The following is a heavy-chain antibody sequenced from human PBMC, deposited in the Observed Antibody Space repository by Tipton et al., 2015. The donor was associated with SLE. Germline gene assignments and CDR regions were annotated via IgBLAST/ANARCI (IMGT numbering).Heavy chain of an antibody. D-gene: IGHD3-3*01. CDR2: VSYSGST. V-gene: IGHV4-39*01. Sequence: TLSLTCPVSGASVTRTSHYWGWIRQSPGKGLEWIATVSYSGSTFSNPSLRGRVATSSDTSGNQFSLNLSSLTAADTAVYYCARMWLSAPIFGVAIPYYFDYWGQGTLVTVSS. J-gene: IGHJ4*02. CDR3: ARMWLSAPIFGVAIPYYFDY. CDR1: GASVTRTSHY.